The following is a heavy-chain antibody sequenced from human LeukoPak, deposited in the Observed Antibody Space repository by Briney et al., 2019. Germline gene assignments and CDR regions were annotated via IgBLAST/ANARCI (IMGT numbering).Heavy chain of an antibody. CDR1: GFTFSSYE. J-gene: IGHJ4*02. Sequence: GGSLRPSCAASGFTFSSYEMNWVRQAPGKGLEWVSYISSSGSTIYYADPVKGRFTISRDNAKNSLYLQMNSLRAEDTAVYYCARGEVDGYNFGGQGTLVTVSS. CDR3: ARGEVDGYNF. V-gene: IGHV3-48*03. D-gene: IGHD5-24*01. CDR2: ISSSGSTI.